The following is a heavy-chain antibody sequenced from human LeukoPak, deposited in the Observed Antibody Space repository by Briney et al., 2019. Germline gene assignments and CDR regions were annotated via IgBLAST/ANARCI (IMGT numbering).Heavy chain of an antibody. CDR1: GYTFTGYY. Sequence: ASVKVSCKASGYTFTGYYMHWVRQAPGQGLEWMGRINPSGGSTSYAQKFQGRVTMTRDTSTSTVYMELSSLRSEDTAVYYCARDLYCSSTSCYKALDYWGQGTLVTVSS. J-gene: IGHJ4*02. CDR3: ARDLYCSSTSCYKALDY. D-gene: IGHD2-2*02. CDR2: INPSGGST. V-gene: IGHV1-46*01.